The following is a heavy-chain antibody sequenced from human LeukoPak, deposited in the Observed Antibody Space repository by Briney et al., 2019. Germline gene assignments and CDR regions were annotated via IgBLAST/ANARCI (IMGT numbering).Heavy chain of an antibody. Sequence: SETLSLTCTVSGGSISSYYWSWIRQLPGKGLEWIGYIYYSGSTNYNPSLKSRVTISVDTSKNQFSLKLSSVTAADTAVYCARHYRGSGSIYGMDVWGQGTTVTVSS. CDR1: GGSISSYY. V-gene: IGHV4-59*08. CDR2: IYYSGST. D-gene: IGHD3-10*01. J-gene: IGHJ6*02. CDR3: ARHYRGSGSIYGMDV.